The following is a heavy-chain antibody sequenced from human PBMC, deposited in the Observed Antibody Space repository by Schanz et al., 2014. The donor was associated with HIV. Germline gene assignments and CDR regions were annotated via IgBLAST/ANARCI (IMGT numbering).Heavy chain of an antibody. CDR1: GFTFSSSG. Sequence: QVQLVESGGGVVQPGRSLRLSCTASGFTFSSSGMHWVRQAPGKGLGWVAAMGYDESHKGYADSVKGRFTISRDNSKNTLYLQMNSLRAEDTAVYYCARDPSTVFGVAIYDMDVWGQGTTVIVSS. D-gene: IGHD3-3*01. CDR2: MGYDESHK. V-gene: IGHV3-33*01. CDR3: ARDPSTVFGVAIYDMDV. J-gene: IGHJ6*02.